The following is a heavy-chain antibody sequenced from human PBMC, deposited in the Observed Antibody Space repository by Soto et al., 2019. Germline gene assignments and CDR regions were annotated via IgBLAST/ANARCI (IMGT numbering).Heavy chain of an antibody. V-gene: IGHV3-15*01. CDR1: GFTLSNAW. D-gene: IGHD6-13*01. CDR3: TTEKKYSSSWYGRGYFDY. CDR2: IKSKTDGGTT. J-gene: IGHJ4*02. Sequence: EVQLVESGGGLVKPGGSLRLSCAASGFTLSNAWMSWVRQAPGRGLEWVGRIKSKTDGGTTDYAAPVKGRFTISRDDSKNTLYLQMNSLKTEDTAVYYCTTEKKYSSSWYGRGYFDYWGQGTLVTVSS.